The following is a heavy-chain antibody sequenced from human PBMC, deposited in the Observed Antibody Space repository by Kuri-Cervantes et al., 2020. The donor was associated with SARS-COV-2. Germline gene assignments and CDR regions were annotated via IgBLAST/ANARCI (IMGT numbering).Heavy chain of an antibody. D-gene: IGHD1-7*01. J-gene: IGHJ5*02. Sequence: SVKVSCKASGGTFSSYAISWVRQAPGQGLEWMGRIIPILGIANYAQKFQGRVTITADESTSTAYMELSSLRSEDTAVYYCAREAGLGITGTPGWNWFDPWGQGTPVTVSS. CDR3: AREAGLGITGTPGWNWFDP. CDR1: GGTFSSYA. V-gene: IGHV1-69*04. CDR2: IIPILGIA.